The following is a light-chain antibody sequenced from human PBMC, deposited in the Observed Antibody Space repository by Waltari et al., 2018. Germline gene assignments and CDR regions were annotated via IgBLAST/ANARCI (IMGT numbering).Light chain of an antibody. J-gene: IGLJ2*01. CDR3: CSYSGTHTFVV. CDR1: TSDVGGYNY. V-gene: IGLV2-11*01. Sequence: QSALTQPRSVSGSPGQSVTMSCTGTTSDVGGYNYVSWYQQHEGKVPKLMIYDVTKRPSGVPDRFSGSKSGNTASLTISGLQAEDEADYYCCSYSGTHTFVVFGGGTKLTVL. CDR2: DVT.